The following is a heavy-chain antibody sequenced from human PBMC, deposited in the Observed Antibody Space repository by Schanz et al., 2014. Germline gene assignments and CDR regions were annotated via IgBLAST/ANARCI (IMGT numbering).Heavy chain of an antibody. CDR3: ARSEMDRGVIWGY. V-gene: IGHV3-7*01. CDR2: IRQEGSEK. CDR1: GFTFSNYW. Sequence: EVQLVESGGCLVQPGESLRVSCAASGFTFSNYWMSWVRQAPGKGLEWVANIRQEGSEKYYVDSVKGRFTVSRDDAKNSLYLQMNSLRVEDTAVYYCARSEMDRGVIWGYWGQGTLVTVSS. D-gene: IGHD3-10*01. J-gene: IGHJ4*02.